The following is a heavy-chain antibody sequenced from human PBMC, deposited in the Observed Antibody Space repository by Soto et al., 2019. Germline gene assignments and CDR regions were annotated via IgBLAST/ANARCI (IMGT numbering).Heavy chain of an antibody. V-gene: IGHV1-69*13. CDR3: ARQDYYDSSGYYDY. CDR2: IIPIFGTA. Sequence: SVKVSCKASGGTFSSYAIIWVRQAPGQGLEWMGGIIPIFGTANYAQKFQGRVTITADESTSTAYMELSSLRSEDTAVYYCARQDYYDSSGYYDYWGQGTLVTVSS. CDR1: GGTFSSYA. D-gene: IGHD3-22*01. J-gene: IGHJ4*02.